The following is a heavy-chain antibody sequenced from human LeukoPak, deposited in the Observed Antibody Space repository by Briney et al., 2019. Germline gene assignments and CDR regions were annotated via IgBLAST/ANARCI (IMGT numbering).Heavy chain of an antibody. CDR2: IKSDGSST. Sequence: PGGSLRLSCAASGFTFSDYWMHWVRQAPGKGLVWVSRIKSDGSSTSYADSVKGRFTISRDNAKNTLYLQMNSLTAEDTAVYYCARGVRDGYILWARGPLVTVSS. CDR3: ARGVRDGYIL. D-gene: IGHD5-24*01. J-gene: IGHJ4*02. V-gene: IGHV3-74*01. CDR1: GFTFSDYW.